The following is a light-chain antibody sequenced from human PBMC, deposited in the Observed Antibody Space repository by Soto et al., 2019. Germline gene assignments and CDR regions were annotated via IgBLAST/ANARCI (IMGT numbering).Light chain of an antibody. CDR1: SSNIGAGHD. CDR2: GNS. CDR3: QSYDSSLNVV. J-gene: IGLJ2*01. Sequence: QSVLTQPPSVSGAPGQRVTISCTGSSSNIGAGHDVHWYQQLPGTAPKLLIYGNSNRPSGVPDRFSGSKSGTSASLAITGLQAADAADYPCQSYDSSLNVVFGGGTKLTVL. V-gene: IGLV1-40*01.